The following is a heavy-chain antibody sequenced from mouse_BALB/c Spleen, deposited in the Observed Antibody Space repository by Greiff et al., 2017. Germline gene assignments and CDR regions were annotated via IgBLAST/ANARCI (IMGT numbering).Heavy chain of an antibody. D-gene: IGHD1-1*01. J-gene: IGHJ4*01. CDR3: ARGSSYHYYAMDY. Sequence: EVKLMESGGGLVQPGGSLKLSCAASGFTFSSYTMSWVRQTPEKRLEWVAYISNGGGSTYYPDTVKGRFTISRDNAKNTLYLQMSSLKSEDTAMYYCARGSSYHYYAMDYWGQGTSVTVSS. V-gene: IGHV5-12-2*01. CDR1: GFTFSSYT. CDR2: ISNGGGST.